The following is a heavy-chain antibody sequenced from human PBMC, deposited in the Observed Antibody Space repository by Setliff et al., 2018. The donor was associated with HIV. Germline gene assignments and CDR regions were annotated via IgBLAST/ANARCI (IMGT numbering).Heavy chain of an antibody. V-gene: IGHV4-34*01. CDR3: ARGRGSY. J-gene: IGHJ4*02. CDR1: GGSFSGNY. Sequence: SETLSLTCAIYGGSFSGNYWSWIRQPPGKGLEWIGEINHTGSANYNPSLKSRVSISLDTSKNQFSLKLSSVTAADTAMYYCARGRGSYWGQGTLVTVSS. CDR2: INHTGSA. D-gene: IGHD1-26*01.